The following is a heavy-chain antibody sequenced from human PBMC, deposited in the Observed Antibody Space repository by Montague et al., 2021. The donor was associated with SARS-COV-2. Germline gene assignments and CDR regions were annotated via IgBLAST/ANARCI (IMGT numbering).Heavy chain of an antibody. CDR1: GASISRSSYD. J-gene: IGHJ4*02. Sequence: SETLSLTCTVSGASISRSSYDWGWIRQPPGKGLEWIGNIYYSGNTHYNPSLKSRATISVDTSKNQFSLTLSSVTAADTAIYYCARQGNSGNLIDYWGQGTLVTVSS. D-gene: IGHD3-10*01. CDR3: ARQGNSGNLIDY. V-gene: IGHV4-39*01. CDR2: IYYSGNT.